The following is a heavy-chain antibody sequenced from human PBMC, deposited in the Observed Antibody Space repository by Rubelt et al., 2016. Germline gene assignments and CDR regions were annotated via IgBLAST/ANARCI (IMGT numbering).Heavy chain of an antibody. J-gene: IGHJ4*02. CDR3: ARYYDFWSGYSDY. V-gene: IGHV1-2*02. CDR1: GYTFTGYY. Sequence: QVQLVQSGAEVKKPGASVKVSCKASGYTFTGYYMHWVRQAPGQGLEWMGWINPNSGGTNYDKKFQGRVTMTRDTSISTAYMELSRLRSDDTAVYYCARYYDFWSGYSDYWGQGTLVTVSS. CDR2: INPNSGGT. D-gene: IGHD3-3*01.